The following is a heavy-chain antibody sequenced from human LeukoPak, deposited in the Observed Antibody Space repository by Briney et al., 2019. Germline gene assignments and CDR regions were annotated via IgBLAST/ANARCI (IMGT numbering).Heavy chain of an antibody. CDR3: ARSVVTLHWYFDL. D-gene: IGHD4-23*01. J-gene: IGHJ2*01. CDR1: GGSISSGGYY. V-gene: IGHV4-31*03. Sequence: TSQTLSLTCTVSGGSISSGGYYWNWIRQYPGKGLEWTGYIYYSGSIYYNPSLKSRVTISLDTSKNQFSLKLSSVTTADTAVYYCARSVVTLHWYFDLWGRGTLVTVSS. CDR2: IYYSGSI.